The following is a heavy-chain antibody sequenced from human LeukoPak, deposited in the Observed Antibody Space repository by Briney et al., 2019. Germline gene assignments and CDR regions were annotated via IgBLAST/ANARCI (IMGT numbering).Heavy chain of an antibody. CDR1: GDSISTYY. J-gene: IGHJ6*03. V-gene: IGHV4-59*12. D-gene: IGHD6-13*01. CDR2: IYYRVTS. Sequence: PSETLSLTCTVSGDSISTYYWSWIRQPPGKGLEWIGYIYYRVTSDYNPSLKSRVTMSVDTSKNQFSLKLSSVTAADTAVYYCARGHSSSWYRYYYMDVWGKGTTVTISS. CDR3: ARGHSSSWYRYYYMDV.